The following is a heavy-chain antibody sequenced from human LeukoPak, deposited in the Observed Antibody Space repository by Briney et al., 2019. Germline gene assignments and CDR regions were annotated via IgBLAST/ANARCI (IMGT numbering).Heavy chain of an antibody. CDR1: GFTFSNYW. V-gene: IGHV3-74*01. CDR2: ISGDGSTT. Sequence: GGSLRLSCAVSGFTFSNYWMHWVRQAPGKGLVWVSRISGDGSTTSYADSVEGRFTISRDNAKNTLFMQMNSLRVEDTAVYYCATAAVAGNRAFHIWGQGTMVTVSS. D-gene: IGHD6-19*01. J-gene: IGHJ3*02. CDR3: ATAAVAGNRAFHI.